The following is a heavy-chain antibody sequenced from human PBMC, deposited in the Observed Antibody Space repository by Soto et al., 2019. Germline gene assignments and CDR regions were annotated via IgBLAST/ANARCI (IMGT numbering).Heavy chain of an antibody. CDR2: IRSKAYGGTT. V-gene: IGHV3-49*03. CDR1: GFTFGDYA. CDR3: TRDIVPGLHYYYYYMDV. Sequence: GGSLRLSCTASGFTFGDYAMSWFRQAPGKGLEWVGFIRSKAYGGTTEYAASVKGRFTISRDDSKSIAYLQMNSLKTEDTAVYYCTRDIVPGLHYYYYYMDVWGKGTTVTVSS. J-gene: IGHJ6*03. D-gene: IGHD3-16*02.